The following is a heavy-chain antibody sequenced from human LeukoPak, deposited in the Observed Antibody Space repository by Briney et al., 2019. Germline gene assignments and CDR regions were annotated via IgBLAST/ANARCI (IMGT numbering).Heavy chain of an antibody. CDR2: INHSGST. Sequence: PSETLSLTCAVYGGSFSGYYWSWIRQPPGKGLEWIGEINHSGSTNYDPSLKSRVTISVDTSKNQFSLKLSSVTAADTAVYYCARCGDGYNISSYYFDYWGQGTLVTVSS. CDR3: ARCGDGYNISSYYFDY. J-gene: IGHJ4*02. D-gene: IGHD5-24*01. CDR1: GGSFSGYY. V-gene: IGHV4-34*01.